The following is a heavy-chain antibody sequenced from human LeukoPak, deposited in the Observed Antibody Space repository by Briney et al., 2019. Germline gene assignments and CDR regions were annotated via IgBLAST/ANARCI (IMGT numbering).Heavy chain of an antibody. J-gene: IGHJ5*02. D-gene: IGHD6-19*01. CDR3: AYMAVPA. V-gene: IGHV3-7*01. CDR2: IKQDGSET. Sequence: GGSLRLSCAASGFTFSNYWMTWVRQAPGKGLEWVANIKQDGSETYYVDSVKGRFTISRDNAKNTLYLQMNSLRAEDTAVYYCAYMAVPALGQGTLVTVSS. CDR1: GFTFSNYW.